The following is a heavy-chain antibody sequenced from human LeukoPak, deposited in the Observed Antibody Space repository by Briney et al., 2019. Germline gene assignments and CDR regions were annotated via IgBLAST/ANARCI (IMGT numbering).Heavy chain of an antibody. Sequence: GGSLRLSCAASEFTFNSYWMSWVRQAPGKGLEWVASIKQDESETFYVDSVKGRFTISRDNAKNSLFLQMNCLRAEDTAVYYCARDGGYCSGGTCYSTLRGQGTQVIVSS. CDR3: ARDGGYCSGGTCYSTL. D-gene: IGHD2-15*01. J-gene: IGHJ4*02. CDR2: IKQDESET. CDR1: EFTFNSYW. V-gene: IGHV3-7*03.